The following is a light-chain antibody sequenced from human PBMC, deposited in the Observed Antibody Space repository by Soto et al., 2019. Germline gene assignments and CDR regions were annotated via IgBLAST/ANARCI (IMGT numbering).Light chain of an antibody. V-gene: IGLV2-14*03. CDR3: SSYKTSNTVV. J-gene: IGLJ2*01. CDR2: DVT. CDR1: SSDVGGYNY. Sequence: QSVLTQPASVSAYPGQSITISCSGTSSDVGGYNYVSWYQQRPGKAPQLLIYDVTNRPSGVSYRFSGSKSGSTASLTISGLQAEDEADYYCSSYKTSNTVVFGGGTKVTVL.